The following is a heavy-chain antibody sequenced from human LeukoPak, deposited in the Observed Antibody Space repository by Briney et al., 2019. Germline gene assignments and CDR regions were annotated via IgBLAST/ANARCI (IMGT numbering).Heavy chain of an antibody. CDR3: AKDRSVAGYAFDI. V-gene: IGHV3-9*01. Sequence: GGSLRLSCAASGFTFDDYAMHWVGQAPGKGLEWVSGISWNSGSIGYADSVKGRFTISRDNAKNSLYLQMNSLRAEDTALYYCAKDRSVAGYAFDIWGQGTMVTVSS. D-gene: IGHD6-19*01. CDR2: ISWNSGSI. J-gene: IGHJ3*02. CDR1: GFTFDDYA.